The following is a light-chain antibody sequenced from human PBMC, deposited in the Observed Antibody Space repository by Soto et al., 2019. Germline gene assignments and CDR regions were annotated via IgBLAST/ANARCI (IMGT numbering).Light chain of an antibody. J-gene: IGKJ3*01. CDR3: QQYGSSTT. Sequence: EIVLTQSPATLSLSSGERATLSCGASQSVPSSSLAWYQQIPGLAPRLLMYDASSRATGIPDRFSGSGSGADFTLSISRLEPEDFAVYYCQQYGSSTTFGPGTKVDIK. CDR2: DAS. V-gene: IGKV3D-20*01. CDR1: QSVPSSS.